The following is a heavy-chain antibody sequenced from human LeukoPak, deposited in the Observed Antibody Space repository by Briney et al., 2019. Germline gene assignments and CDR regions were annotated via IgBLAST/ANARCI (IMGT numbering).Heavy chain of an antibody. J-gene: IGHJ4*02. D-gene: IGHD6-13*01. CDR2: ISAYNGNT. V-gene: IGHV1-18*01. Sequence: ASVKVSCQASGYTFTSYGISWVRQAPGQGLEWMGWISAYNGNTNYAQKLQGRVTMTTDTSTSTDYVELRSRRADGTAVYYGAIAQGYSSSWVDYWGQGTLLPVSS. CDR3: AIAQGYSSSWVDY. CDR1: GYTFTSYG.